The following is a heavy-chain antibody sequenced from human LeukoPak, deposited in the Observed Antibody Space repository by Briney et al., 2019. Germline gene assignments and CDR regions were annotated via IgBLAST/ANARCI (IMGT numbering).Heavy chain of an antibody. Sequence: SETLSLTCTVSGGSISSSSYYWGWIRQPPGKGLEWIGSIYYSGSTYYNPSLKSRVTISVDTSKNQFSLKLSSVTAADTAVYYCARERYSSGWTYYFGYWGQGTLVTVSS. CDR1: GGSISSSSYY. CDR3: ARERYSSGWTYYFGY. V-gene: IGHV4-39*07. D-gene: IGHD6-19*01. J-gene: IGHJ4*02. CDR2: IYYSGST.